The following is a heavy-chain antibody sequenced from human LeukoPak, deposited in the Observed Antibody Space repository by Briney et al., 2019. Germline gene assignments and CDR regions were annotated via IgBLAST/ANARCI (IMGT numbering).Heavy chain of an antibody. Sequence: PSETLSLTCTVSGGSISSYYWSWIRQPPGKGLEWIGYIYYSGSTNYNPSLKSRVTISVDTSKNQFSLKLSSVTAADTAVYYCVRWRKQFLRSYNWFDPWGQGTLVTVSS. D-gene: IGHD3-3*01. V-gene: IGHV4-59*01. CDR3: VRWRKQFLRSYNWFDP. CDR2: IYYSGST. CDR1: GGSISSYY. J-gene: IGHJ5*02.